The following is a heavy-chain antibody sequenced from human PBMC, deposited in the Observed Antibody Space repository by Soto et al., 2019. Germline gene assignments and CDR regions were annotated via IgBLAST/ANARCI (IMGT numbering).Heavy chain of an antibody. V-gene: IGHV3-30-3*01. D-gene: IGHD3-10*01. J-gene: IGHJ4*02. CDR3: ARDLDYYGSGSYYL. Sequence: ESGGGVVQPGRSLRLSCAASGFTFSSYAMHWVRQAPGKGLEWVAVISYDGSNKYYADSVKGRFTISRDNSKNTLYLQMNSLRAEDTAVYYCARDLDYYGSGSYYLWGQGTLVTVSS. CDR1: GFTFSSYA. CDR2: ISYDGSNK.